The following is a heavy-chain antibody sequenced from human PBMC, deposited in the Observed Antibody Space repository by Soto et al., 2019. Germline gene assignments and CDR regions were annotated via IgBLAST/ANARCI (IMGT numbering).Heavy chain of an antibody. CDR1: GFTFSSYG. CDR2: ISYDGSNK. CDR3: AKVAIRGVMKPENWFDP. V-gene: IGHV3-30*18. Sequence: GGSLRLSCAASGFTFSSYGMHWVRQAPGKGLEWVAVISYDGSNKYYADSVKGRFTISRDNSKNTLYLQMNSLRAEDTAVYYCAKVAIRGVMKPENWFDPWGQGTLVTVSS. J-gene: IGHJ5*02. D-gene: IGHD3-10*01.